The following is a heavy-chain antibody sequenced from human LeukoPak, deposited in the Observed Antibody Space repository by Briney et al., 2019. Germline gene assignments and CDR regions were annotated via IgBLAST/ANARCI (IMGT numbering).Heavy chain of an antibody. CDR3: ARAGRTWQQLAY. J-gene: IGHJ4*02. CDR1: GGSFSGYY. V-gene: IGHV4-34*01. Sequence: SETLSLTCAVYGGSFSGYYWSWIRQPPGKGLEWIGEINHSGSTNYDPSLKSRVTISVDTSKNQFSLKLSSVTAADTAVYYCARAGRTWQQLAYWGQGTLVTVSS. D-gene: IGHD6-13*01. CDR2: INHSGST.